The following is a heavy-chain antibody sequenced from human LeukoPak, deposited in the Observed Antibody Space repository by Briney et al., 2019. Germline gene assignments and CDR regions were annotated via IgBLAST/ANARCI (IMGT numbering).Heavy chain of an antibody. CDR3: AREGTMKGPSDAFDI. CDR2: IYYRVTS. CDR1: GDSISTYY. Sequence: SETLSLTCTVSGDSISTYYWSWVRQPPGKGLEWIGYIYYRVTSDYNPSLKSRVTMSVDMSTGQISLKLSSVTAADTAVYYCAREGTMKGPSDAFDIWGQGTMVTVSS. D-gene: IGHD1-7*01. V-gene: IGHV4-59*01. J-gene: IGHJ3*02.